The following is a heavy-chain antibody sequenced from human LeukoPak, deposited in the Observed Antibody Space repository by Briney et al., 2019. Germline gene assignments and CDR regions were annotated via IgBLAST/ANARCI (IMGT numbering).Heavy chain of an antibody. J-gene: IGHJ4*02. CDR2: IIPIFGTA. CDR3: ARGKWLVVVFPDY. Sequence: ASVKVSCKASGGTFSSYAISWVRQAPVQGLEWMGGIIPIFGTANYAQKFQGRVTITADESTSTAYMELSSLRSEDTDVYYCARGKWLVVVFPDYWGQGTLVTVSS. V-gene: IGHV1-69*13. D-gene: IGHD6-19*01. CDR1: GGTFSSYA.